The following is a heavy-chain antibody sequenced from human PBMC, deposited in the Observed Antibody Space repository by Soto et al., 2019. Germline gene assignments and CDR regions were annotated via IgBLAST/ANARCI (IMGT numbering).Heavy chain of an antibody. J-gene: IGHJ4*02. V-gene: IGHV1-18*01. Sequence: QVQLVQSGAEVKKPGASVKVSCKTSGYTFTSYGISWVRQAPGQGLEWMGWISAYNGNTNYAQKLQDRVNMSTDTSTSTAYMALRNLKYDDTDVYYCATHWHDAYWGQGTLVTVSS. CDR1: GYTFTSYG. D-gene: IGHD1-1*01. CDR3: ATHWHDAY. CDR2: ISAYNGNT.